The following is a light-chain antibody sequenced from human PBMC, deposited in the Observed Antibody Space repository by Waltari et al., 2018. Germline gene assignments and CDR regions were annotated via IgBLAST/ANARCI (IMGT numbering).Light chain of an antibody. CDR2: GAS. Sequence: IVLTQSPGTLSLSPGERATLSCRASQSLTKRYLAWYQQKPGQAPRLLIYGASSRAAGIPDRFSGSGSGTDFTLTISRLEPEEFAVYYCQQYGSSVMYTFGQGTKLEIK. CDR3: QQYGSSVMYT. CDR1: QSLTKRY. V-gene: IGKV3-20*01. J-gene: IGKJ2*01.